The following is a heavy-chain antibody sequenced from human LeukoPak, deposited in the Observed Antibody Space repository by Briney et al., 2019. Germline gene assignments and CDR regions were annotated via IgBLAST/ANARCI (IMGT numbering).Heavy chain of an antibody. J-gene: IGHJ4*02. CDR3: AKGDPGAKLARAFDY. V-gene: IGHV3-23*01. CDR2: ISGSGGST. D-gene: IGHD1-26*01. Sequence: GGSLRLSCAASGFTFSSYAMSWVRQAPGEGLEWVSAISGSGGSTYYADSVKGRFTISRDNSKNTLYLQMNSLRAEDTAVYYCAKGDPGAKLARAFDYWGQGTLVTVSS. CDR1: GFTFSSYA.